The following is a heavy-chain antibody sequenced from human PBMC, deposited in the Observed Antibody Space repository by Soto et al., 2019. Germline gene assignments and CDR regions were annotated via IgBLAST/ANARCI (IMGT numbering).Heavy chain of an antibody. V-gene: IGHV1-3*01. D-gene: IGHD7-27*01. J-gene: IGHJ4*02. CDR1: GYTLSSYA. Sequence: ASVKVPCKASGYTLSSYAMHWVRQAPGQRLEWMGWINAGYGNTKSSQKFQDRVTISRDTSASTAYMELTSLRSEDTAVYYCARDTGDGTFDFWGQGTLVTVSS. CDR3: ARDTGDGTFDF. CDR2: INAGYGNT.